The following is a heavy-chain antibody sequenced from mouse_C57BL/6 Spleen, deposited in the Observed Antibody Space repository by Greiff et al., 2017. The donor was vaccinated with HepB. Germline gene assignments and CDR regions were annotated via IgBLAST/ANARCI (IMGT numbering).Heavy chain of an antibody. CDR2: ISSGSSTI. CDR1: GFTFSDYG. Sequence: EVQGVESGGGLVKPGGSLKLSCAASGFTFSDYGMHWVRQAPEKGLEWVAYISSGSSTIYYADTVKGRFTISRDNAKNTLFLHMTSLRSEDTAMYYCARKRVLYFDYWGQGTTLTVSS. CDR3: ARKRVLYFDY. J-gene: IGHJ2*01. V-gene: IGHV5-17*01.